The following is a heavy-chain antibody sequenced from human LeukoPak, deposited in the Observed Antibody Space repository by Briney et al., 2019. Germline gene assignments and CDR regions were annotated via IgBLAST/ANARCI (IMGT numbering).Heavy chain of an antibody. Sequence: ASVKVSCKASGYTFTSYYMHWVRQAPGQGLEWMGIINPSGGSTSYAQKFQGRVTMTRDTSTSTVYMELSRLRSDDTAVYFCARESHFSGHSYYFAYWGQGTLVTVSS. D-gene: IGHD2-15*01. CDR1: GYTFTSYY. CDR2: INPSGGST. V-gene: IGHV1-46*01. J-gene: IGHJ4*02. CDR3: ARESHFSGHSYYFAY.